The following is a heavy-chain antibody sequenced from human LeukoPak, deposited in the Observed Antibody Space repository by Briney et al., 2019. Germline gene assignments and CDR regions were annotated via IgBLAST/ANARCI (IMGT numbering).Heavy chain of an antibody. J-gene: IGHJ4*02. CDR1: GYTVAAYY. V-gene: IGHV1-2*02. CDR2: INPNTASP. D-gene: IGHD1-26*01. CDR3: ARHRNSQTAGAGDY. Sequence: ASVKVSCKASGYTVAAYYIHWVRQAPGQGLEWMGWINPNTASPYYSQKFQGTVTMTWDSSVNTAYMELTRLTSDDTATYYCARHRNSQTAGAGDYWGQGTLVTVSS.